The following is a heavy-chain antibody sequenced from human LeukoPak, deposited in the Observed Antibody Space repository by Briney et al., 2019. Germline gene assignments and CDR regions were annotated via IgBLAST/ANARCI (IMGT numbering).Heavy chain of an antibody. D-gene: IGHD3-22*01. CDR3: ARGFHRYSDDSSAYSVY. CDR1: GFTVSSNY. Sequence: PGGSLRLSCVASGFTVSSNYMNWVRQAPGKVLEWVSVIYSGGSTYYADSVKGRFTISRGNFKNSLYMQMNSLRAEDTVLFYFARGFHRYSDDSSAYSVYWGQGTLVNVPS. CDR2: IYSGGST. V-gene: IGHV3-53*01. J-gene: IGHJ4*02.